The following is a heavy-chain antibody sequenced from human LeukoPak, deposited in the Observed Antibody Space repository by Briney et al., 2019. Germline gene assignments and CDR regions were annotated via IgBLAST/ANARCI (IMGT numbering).Heavy chain of an antibody. CDR1: GFIFSSYA. CDR3: AREILGAGSYPDD. CDR2: IWHDASHR. V-gene: IGHV3-33*01. D-gene: IGHD3-16*01. Sequence: GRSLRLSCAASGFIFSSYAMHWVRQAPGKGLERVELIWHDASHRFYTASVKGRFTISRDNSKNTVFPQMNSLTAEDTAVYYYAREILGAGSYPDDCGQGTLVTASS. J-gene: IGHJ4*02.